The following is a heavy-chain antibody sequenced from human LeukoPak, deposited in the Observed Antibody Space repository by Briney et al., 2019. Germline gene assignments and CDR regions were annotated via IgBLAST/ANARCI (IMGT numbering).Heavy chain of an antibody. J-gene: IGHJ4*02. Sequence: SETMSLTCAVYGGSLSGYYLSWVRQPPGKGLEWIGEINHSGSTNYNPSLKSRVTISVDTSKNQFSLKLSSVTAADTAVYYCARGTIYRRNDYWGQGTLVTVSS. V-gene: IGHV4-34*01. CDR3: ARGTIYRRNDY. D-gene: IGHD1-14*01. CDR1: GGSLSGYY. CDR2: INHSGST.